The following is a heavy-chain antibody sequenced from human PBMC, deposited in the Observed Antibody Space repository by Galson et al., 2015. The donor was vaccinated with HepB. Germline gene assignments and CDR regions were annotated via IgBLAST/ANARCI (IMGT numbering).Heavy chain of an antibody. J-gene: IGHJ6*02. V-gene: IGHV3-30*18. CDR3: AKGTSGWSDYYYGMDV. Sequence: SLRLSCAASGFTFSSYGMHWVRQAPGKGLEWVAVISYDGSNKYYADSVKGRFTISRDNSKNTLYLQMNSLRAEDTAVYYCAKGTSGWSDYYYGMDVWGQGTTVTVSS. D-gene: IGHD6-19*01. CDR1: GFTFSSYG. CDR2: ISYDGSNK.